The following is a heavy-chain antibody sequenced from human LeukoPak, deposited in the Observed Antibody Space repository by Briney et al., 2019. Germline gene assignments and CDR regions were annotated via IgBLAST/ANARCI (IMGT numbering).Heavy chain of an antibody. CDR1: GFTFSNFW. D-gene: IGHD5-18*01. V-gene: IGHV3-7*03. CDR3: TRDRGHNYGYNFDY. CDR2: IKQDGSGE. J-gene: IGHJ4*02. Sequence: GGSLRLSCVASGFTFSNFWMSWVRQAPGKGLEWVANIKQDGSGEYHVDSVKGRFTISRDNARNSLYLQMNSLRAEDTAVYYCTRDRGHNYGYNFDYWGQGTLVTVSS.